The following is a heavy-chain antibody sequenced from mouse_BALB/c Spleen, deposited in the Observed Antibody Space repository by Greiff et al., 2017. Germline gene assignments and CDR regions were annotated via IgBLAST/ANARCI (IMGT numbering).Heavy chain of an antibody. CDR1: GFSLTSYG. V-gene: IGHV2-9*02. CDR2: IWAGGST. Sequence: VQGVESGPGLVAPSQSLSITCTVSGFSLTSYGVHWVRQPPGKGLEWLGVIWAGGSTNYNSALMSRLSISKDNSKSQVFLKMNSLQTDDTAMYYCARDRKDAMDYWGQGTSVTVSS. CDR3: ARDRKDAMDY. J-gene: IGHJ4*01.